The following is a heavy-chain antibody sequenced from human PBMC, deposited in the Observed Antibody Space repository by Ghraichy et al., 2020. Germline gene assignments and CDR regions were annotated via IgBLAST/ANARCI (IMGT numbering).Heavy chain of an antibody. V-gene: IGHV3-23*01. Sequence: ISGTGASTYDADSVNGRFTISRDNSKNTLYLQIKSLRAEDTAVYYCAKVLTNLEKDFWCQGTLVTFS. D-gene: IGHD5-24*01. J-gene: IGHJ4*02. CDR2: ISGTGAST. CDR3: AKVLTNLEKDF.